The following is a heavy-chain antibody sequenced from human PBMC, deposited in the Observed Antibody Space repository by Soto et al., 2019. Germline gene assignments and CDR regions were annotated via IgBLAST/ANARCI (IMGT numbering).Heavy chain of an antibody. D-gene: IGHD6-19*01. J-gene: IGHJ4*02. Sequence: QVQLVQSGAEVKKPGASVKVSCKASGYTFTSYAMHWVRQAPGQRLEWMGWINAGNGNTKYSQKFEGRVTITRDTSASTAYREVLSLRSEDTAVYYCARGAVAGRINWGQGTLVTVSS. CDR1: GYTFTSYA. CDR3: ARGAVAGRIN. CDR2: INAGNGNT. V-gene: IGHV1-3*01.